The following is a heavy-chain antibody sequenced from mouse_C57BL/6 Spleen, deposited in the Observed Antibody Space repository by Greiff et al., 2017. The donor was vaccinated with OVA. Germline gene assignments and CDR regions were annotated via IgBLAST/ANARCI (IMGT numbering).Heavy chain of an antibody. J-gene: IGHJ1*03. CDR3: ARRTTVVNWYFDV. D-gene: IGHD1-1*01. Sequence: EVQLQQSGPELVKPGASVKIPCKASGYTFTDYNMDWVKQSHGKSLEWIGDINPNNGGTIYNQKFKGKATLTVDKSSSTAYMELRSLTSEDTAVYYGARRTTVVNWYFDVWGTGTTVTVSS. V-gene: IGHV1-18*01. CDR2: INPNNGGT. CDR1: GYTFTDYN.